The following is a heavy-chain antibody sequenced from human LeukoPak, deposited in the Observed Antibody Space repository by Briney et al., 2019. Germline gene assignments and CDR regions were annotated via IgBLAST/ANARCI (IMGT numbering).Heavy chain of an antibody. J-gene: IGHJ4*02. V-gene: IGHV4-4*07. CDR3: ARESELIAAAGTRVDY. CDR2: IYTSGST. D-gene: IGHD6-13*01. Sequence: SETLSLTCIVSGGSISSYYWSWIRQPAGKGLEWIGRIYTSGSTNYNPSLKSRVTMSVDTSKNQFSLKLSSVTAADTAVYYCARESELIAAAGTRVDYWGQGTLVTVSS. CDR1: GGSISSYY.